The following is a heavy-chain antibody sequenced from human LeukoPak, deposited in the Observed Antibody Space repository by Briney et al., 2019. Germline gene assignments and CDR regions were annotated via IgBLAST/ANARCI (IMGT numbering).Heavy chain of an antibody. Sequence: GGSLRLSCAASGFTFNYYMSWIRQAPGKGLEWVSYISSSGSTIYYADSVKGRFTISRDNPKTSLYLQMNSLRAEDTAIYYCARHLSGVTGYTYGRGIDYWGQGTLVTVSS. CDR2: ISSSGSTI. J-gene: IGHJ4*02. V-gene: IGHV3-11*04. D-gene: IGHD5-18*01. CDR3: ARHLSGVTGYTYGRGIDY. CDR1: GFTFNYY.